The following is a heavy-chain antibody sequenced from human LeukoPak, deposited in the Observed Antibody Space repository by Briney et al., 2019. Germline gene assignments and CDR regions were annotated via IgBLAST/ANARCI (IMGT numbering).Heavy chain of an antibody. CDR3: ARGPSNYDSSGYY. CDR2: INHSGST. V-gene: IGHV4-34*01. Sequence: SETLSLTCAVYGGSFSGYYWSWIRQPPGKGLEWIGEINHSGSTNYNPSLKSRVTISVDTSKNQFSLELSSVTAADTAVYYCARGPSNYDSSGYYWGQGTLVTVSS. CDR1: GGSFSGYY. D-gene: IGHD3-22*01. J-gene: IGHJ4*02.